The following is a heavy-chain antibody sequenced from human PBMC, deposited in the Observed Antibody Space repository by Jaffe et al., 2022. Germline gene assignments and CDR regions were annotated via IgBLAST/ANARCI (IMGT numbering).Heavy chain of an antibody. V-gene: IGHV2-70*01. CDR1: GFSLSTSGMC. J-gene: IGHJ6*03. Sequence: QVTLRESGPALVKPTQTLTLTCTFSGFSLSTSGMCVSWIRQPPGKALEWLALIDWDDDKYYSTSLKTRLTISKDTSKNQVVLTMTNMDPVDTATYYCARTLSGTGGVWTTWGGYYMDVWGKGTTVTVSS. CDR2: IDWDDDK. D-gene: IGHD2-8*02. CDR3: ARTLSGTGGVWTTWGGYYMDV.